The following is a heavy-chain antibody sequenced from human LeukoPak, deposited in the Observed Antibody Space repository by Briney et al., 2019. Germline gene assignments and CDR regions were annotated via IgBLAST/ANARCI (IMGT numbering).Heavy chain of an antibody. CDR2: IYTSGST. J-gene: IGHJ2*01. V-gene: IGHV4-4*07. D-gene: IGHD3-3*01. CDR1: GGSISSYY. CDR3: ARASKELRFLEWLSWYFDL. Sequence: SETLSLTCTVSGGSISSYYWSWIRQPAGKGLEWIGRIYTSGSTNYNPSLKSRVTMSVDTSKNQFSLKLSSVTAADTAVYYCARASKELRFLEWLSWYFDLWGRGTLVTVSS.